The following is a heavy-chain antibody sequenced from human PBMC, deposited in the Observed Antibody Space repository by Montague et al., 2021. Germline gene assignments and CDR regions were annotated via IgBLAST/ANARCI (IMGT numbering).Heavy chain of an antibody. D-gene: IGHD6-13*01. CDR1: GGSISAYY. CDR2: IYYIGST. J-gene: IGHJ3*02. V-gene: IGHV4-59*08. CDR3: ARHGVSSWYGELDGFDI. Sequence: SETLSLTCTVSGGSISAYYWSWIRQPPGKGLEWIGYIYYIGSTNYNPSLKSRVTVSVDTSKNQFSLKLSAVTAADAAVYYCARHGVSSWYGELDGFDIWGQGTMVIVSS.